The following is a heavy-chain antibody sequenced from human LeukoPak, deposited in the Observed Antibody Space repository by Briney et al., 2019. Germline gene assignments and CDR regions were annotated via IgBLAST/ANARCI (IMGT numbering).Heavy chain of an antibody. J-gene: IGHJ4*02. D-gene: IGHD1-26*01. Sequence: ASVKVSCKVSGYTLTELSMHWVRQAPGKGLEWMGGFDPEDGETIYAQKFQGRVTMTEDTSTDTAYMELSSLRSEDTAVYYCATRPYSHAARSYHFDYWGQGTLVTVSS. CDR1: GYTLTELS. CDR3: ATRPYSHAARSYHFDY. V-gene: IGHV1-24*01. CDR2: FDPEDGET.